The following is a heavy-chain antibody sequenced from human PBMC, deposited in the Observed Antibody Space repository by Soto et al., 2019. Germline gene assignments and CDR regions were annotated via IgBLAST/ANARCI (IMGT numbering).Heavy chain of an antibody. V-gene: IGHV3-30*18. CDR2: ISYDGSNK. D-gene: IGHD3-3*01. Sequence: GGSLRLSCAASGFTFSSYGMHWVRQAPGKGLEWVAVISYDGSNKYYADSVKGRFTISRDNSKNTLYLQMNSLRAEDTAVYYCANIFTDYDFWSESPKYYYYGMDVWGQGTTVTVS. J-gene: IGHJ6*02. CDR3: ANIFTDYDFWSESPKYYYYGMDV. CDR1: GFTFSSYG.